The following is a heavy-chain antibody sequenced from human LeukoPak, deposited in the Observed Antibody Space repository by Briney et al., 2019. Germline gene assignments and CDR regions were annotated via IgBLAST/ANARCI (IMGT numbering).Heavy chain of an antibody. V-gene: IGHV4-34*01. J-gene: IGHJ2*01. CDR3: ARDAPISGYDLKYFDL. D-gene: IGHD5-12*01. Sequence: SETLSLTCAVYGGSFSGYYWSWIRQPPGKGLEWIGEINHSGSTNYNPSLRSRVTISVDTSKNQFSLKLSSVTAADTAVYYCARDAPISGYDLKYFDLWGRGTLVTVSS. CDR2: INHSGST. CDR1: GGSFSGYY.